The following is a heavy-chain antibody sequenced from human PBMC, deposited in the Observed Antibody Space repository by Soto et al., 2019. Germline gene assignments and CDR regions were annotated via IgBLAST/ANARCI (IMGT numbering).Heavy chain of an antibody. CDR3: ARDGSSTATWIDP. CDR1: GDSLNIGGYY. Sequence: PSETLSLTCTVSGDSLNIGGYYWTWIRQHPGKGLEWMGYIYYTGKTYYNPSLESRLTMSVDTSKNQFSLKLSSVTAADTGLYYCARDGSSTATWIDPWGQGTPVTVSS. J-gene: IGHJ5*02. V-gene: IGHV4-31*02. D-gene: IGHD2-15*01. CDR2: IYYTGKT.